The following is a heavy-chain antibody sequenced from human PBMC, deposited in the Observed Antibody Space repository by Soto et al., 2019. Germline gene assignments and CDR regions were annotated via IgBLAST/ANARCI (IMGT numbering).Heavy chain of an antibody. D-gene: IGHD3-3*01. J-gene: IGHJ6*02. CDR1: GFTFSRYG. Sequence: GASLRLSCAASGFTFSRYGLHCVRQAPGKGLEWVAVISYDGSNKYYADSVKGRFTISRDNSKNTLYLQMNSLRAEDTAVYYCAKDVLRFLEWLAFYGMDVWGQGTTVTVSS. V-gene: IGHV3-30*18. CDR2: ISYDGSNK. CDR3: AKDVLRFLEWLAFYGMDV.